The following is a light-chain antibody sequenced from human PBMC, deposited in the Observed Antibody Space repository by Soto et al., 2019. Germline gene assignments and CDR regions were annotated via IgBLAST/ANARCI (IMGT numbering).Light chain of an antibody. CDR3: QQYYNWPRT. J-gene: IGKJ1*01. CDR1: QSVSSSY. V-gene: IGKV3-15*01. Sequence: IVLTQSPGPLSLSPGERATLSCRASQSVSSSYLAWYQQKPGQAPRLLIFGASARPTGIPARISGSGSGTEFTLTISSLRSEDFAVYFCQQYYNWPRTLGQGTKVDIK. CDR2: GAS.